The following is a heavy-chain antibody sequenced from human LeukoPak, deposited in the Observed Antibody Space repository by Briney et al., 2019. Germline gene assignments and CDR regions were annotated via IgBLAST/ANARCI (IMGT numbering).Heavy chain of an antibody. CDR3: ARHPYSSGWHFDY. Sequence: GESLKISCKGSGYSFTSYWIGWVRQMPGKGLEWMGIIYPGHSDTRYSPSFQGQVTISADKSISTAYLQWSSLKASDTAMYYCARHPYSSGWHFDYWGQGTLVTVSS. V-gene: IGHV5-51*01. D-gene: IGHD6-19*01. J-gene: IGHJ4*02. CDR1: GYSFTSYW. CDR2: IYPGHSDT.